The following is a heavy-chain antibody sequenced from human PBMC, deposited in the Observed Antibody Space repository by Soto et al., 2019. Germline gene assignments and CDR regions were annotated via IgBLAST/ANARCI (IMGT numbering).Heavy chain of an antibody. CDR2: ISYDGSNK. V-gene: IGHV3-30*18. Sequence: GGSLRLSCAASGFTFSSYGMHWVRQAPGKGLEWVAVISYDGSNKYYAESVKGRFTISRDNSKNTLYLQMNSLRAEDTAVYYCAKDQLTMGHYYYYGMDVWDQGTTVTVSS. D-gene: IGHD3-10*01. CDR3: AKDQLTMGHYYYYGMDV. CDR1: GFTFSSYG. J-gene: IGHJ6*02.